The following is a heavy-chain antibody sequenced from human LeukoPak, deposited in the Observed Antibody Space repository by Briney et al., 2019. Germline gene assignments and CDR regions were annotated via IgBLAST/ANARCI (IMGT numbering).Heavy chain of an antibody. CDR3: ARVNYYDSSGYFPEGAFDI. J-gene: IGHJ3*02. Sequence: GGSLRLSCVASGFTFSSYSMNWVRQAPGKGLEWVSSISSSSSYIYYADSVKGRFTISRDNAKNSLYLQMNSLRAEDTAVYYCARVNYYDSSGYFPEGAFDIWGQGTMVTVSS. V-gene: IGHV3-21*01. CDR1: GFTFSSYS. D-gene: IGHD3-22*01. CDR2: ISSSSSYI.